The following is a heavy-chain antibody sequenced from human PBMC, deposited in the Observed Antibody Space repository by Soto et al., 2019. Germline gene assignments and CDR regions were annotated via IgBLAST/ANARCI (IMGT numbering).Heavy chain of an antibody. V-gene: IGHV3-74*01. CDR1: GFTFSTHW. D-gene: IGHD6-13*01. J-gene: IGHJ4*02. CDR3: ASGLVEHSSSWYDY. Sequence: EVPLVESGGGLVHPGGSLRLSCTASGFTFSTHWMHWVRQAPGKGLVWVSRINSDASSTDYADSVRGRFTISRDRAKNTLYLQMISLRGEDTAVYYCASGLVEHSSSWYDYWGQGTLVTVSS. CDR2: INSDASST.